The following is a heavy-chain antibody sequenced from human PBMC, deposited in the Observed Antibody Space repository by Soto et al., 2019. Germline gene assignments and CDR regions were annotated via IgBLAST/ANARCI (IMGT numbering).Heavy chain of an antibody. J-gene: IGHJ4*02. CDR1: GASISGVSNY. CDR3: AEGLWTFHS. V-gene: IGHV4-39*01. CDR2: IYHTGRA. D-gene: IGHD3-10*01. Sequence: QLQLQESGPGLVKPSETLSLTCTVSGASISGVSNYWGWVRQPPGKGLEWIGSIYHTGRAYYNPSLQRRVAIAVDPSTNQSSLQPSSVTAADTAVYYCAEGLWTFHSWGQGPLVTVSS.